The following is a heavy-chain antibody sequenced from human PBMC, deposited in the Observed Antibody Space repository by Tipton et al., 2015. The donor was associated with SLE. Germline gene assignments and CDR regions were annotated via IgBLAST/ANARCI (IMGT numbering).Heavy chain of an antibody. CDR3: ARAIAPGSSRISDY. Sequence: SLRLSCVDSGSGTTNYMHWVRQGPGKGLVWVSRINTDDSTTVYADSVKGRFTISRDNAKNTLYLQMNSLRAEDSALYFCARAIAPGSSRISDYWGQGTLVTVSS. D-gene: IGHD6-13*01. CDR1: GSGTTNY. CDR2: INTDDSTT. J-gene: IGHJ4*02. V-gene: IGHV3-74*01.